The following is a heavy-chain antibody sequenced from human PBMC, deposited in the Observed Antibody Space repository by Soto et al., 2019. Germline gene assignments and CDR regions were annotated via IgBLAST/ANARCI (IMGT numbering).Heavy chain of an antibody. D-gene: IGHD5-18*01. Sequence: EVQLVESGGGLVQPGGSLKLSCAASGFTFSDSAMHWVRQASGKGLEWVGRIRSKANNYATAYAASVKGRFTISRDDSKNTAYLQMNSLKTEDTAVYYCTRDLVDTGKFDYWGQGTLVTVSS. V-gene: IGHV3-73*01. CDR3: TRDLVDTGKFDY. CDR1: GFTFSDSA. CDR2: IRSKANNYAT. J-gene: IGHJ4*02.